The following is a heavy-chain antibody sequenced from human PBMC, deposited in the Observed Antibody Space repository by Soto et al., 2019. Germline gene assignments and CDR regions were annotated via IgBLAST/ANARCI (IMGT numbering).Heavy chain of an antibody. CDR1: GGSVSSGSYF. CDR2: AYYSGST. CDR3: ARDQNYGSGSFDY. Sequence: SETLSLTCTVSGGSVSSGSYFWSWIRQPPGKGLEWIGYAYYSGSTKYNPSLKSRVTTSVDTSNNQFSLKMTSVTAADTAVYYCARDQNYGSGSFDYWRQGILVTV. J-gene: IGHJ4*02. V-gene: IGHV4-61*01. D-gene: IGHD3-10*01.